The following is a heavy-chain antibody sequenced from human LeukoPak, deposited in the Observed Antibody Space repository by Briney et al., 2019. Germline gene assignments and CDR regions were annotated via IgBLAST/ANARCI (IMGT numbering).Heavy chain of an antibody. J-gene: IGHJ4*02. CDR2: IYYSGST. CDR3: ARHYVFVFGGSSFDY. Sequence: KPSETLSLTCTVSGGSISSSSYYWGWIRQPPGKGLEWIGSIYYSGSTYYNPSLKSRVTISVDTSKNQFSLKLRSVTAADTAVYYCARHYVFVFGGSSFDYWGQGALVTVSS. D-gene: IGHD3-16*01. CDR1: GGSISSSSYY. V-gene: IGHV4-39*01.